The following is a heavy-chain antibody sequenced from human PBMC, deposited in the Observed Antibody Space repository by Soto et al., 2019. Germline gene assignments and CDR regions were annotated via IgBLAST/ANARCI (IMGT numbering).Heavy chain of an antibody. J-gene: IGHJ4*02. Sequence: GGSLRLSCAASGFTFSSYWMSWVRQAPGKGLEWVANIKQDGSEKYYVDSVKGRFTISRDNAKNSLYLQMNSLRAEDTAVYYCARDRNDYIWGSYRLYWGQGTLVTVSS. D-gene: IGHD3-16*02. CDR1: GFTFSSYW. V-gene: IGHV3-7*01. CDR3: ARDRNDYIWGSYRLY. CDR2: IKQDGSEK.